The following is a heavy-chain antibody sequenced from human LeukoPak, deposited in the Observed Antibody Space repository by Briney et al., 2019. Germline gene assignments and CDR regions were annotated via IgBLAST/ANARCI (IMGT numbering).Heavy chain of an antibody. J-gene: IGHJ4*02. CDR2: TNPNSGGT. V-gene: IGHV1-2*02. D-gene: IGHD2-21*02. CDR3: ARDPLCGGDCYRYYFDY. CDR1: GYTFTGYY. Sequence: GASVKVSCKASGYTFTGYYMHWVRRAPGQGLEWMGWTNPNSGGTNYAQKFQGRVTMTRDTSISTAYMELSRLRSDDTAVYYCARDPLCGGDCYRYYFDYWGQGTLVTVSS.